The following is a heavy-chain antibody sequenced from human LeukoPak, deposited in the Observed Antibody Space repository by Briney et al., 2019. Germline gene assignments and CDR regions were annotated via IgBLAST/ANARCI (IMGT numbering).Heavy chain of an antibody. D-gene: IGHD2-15*01. CDR1: GGSINNYY. J-gene: IGHJ3*02. Sequence: PSETLSLTCTVSGGSINNYYRSWIRQPAGKGLEWIGRIYTRGSTNYNPSLKSRVTMSVDTSKNQFSPKLSSVTAADTAVYYCARGRYCSADICSGGDAFDIWGQGTMVPVSS. CDR2: IYTRGST. V-gene: IGHV4-4*07. CDR3: ARGRYCSADICSGGDAFDI.